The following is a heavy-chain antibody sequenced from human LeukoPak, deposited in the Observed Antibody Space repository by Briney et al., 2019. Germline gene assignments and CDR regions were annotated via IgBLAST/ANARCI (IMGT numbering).Heavy chain of an antibody. V-gene: IGHV4-59*01. J-gene: IGHJ4*02. CDR3: VRAGWYNFDS. CDR2: IYYSGST. CDR1: GDSISRYY. D-gene: IGHD2-15*01. Sequence: SETLSLTCTVFGDSISRYYWNWIRQSPGKGLEWIGYIYYSGSTNYNPSLQSRVTISVDTSKNQFSLKLSSVTAADTAVYYCVRAGWYNFDSWGQGTLVTVSS.